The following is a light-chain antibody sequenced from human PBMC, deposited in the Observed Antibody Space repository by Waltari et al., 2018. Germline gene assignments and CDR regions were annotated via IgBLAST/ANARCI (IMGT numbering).Light chain of an antibody. CDR2: DTS. CDR3: QKYGTLPAT. J-gene: IGKJ1*01. V-gene: IGKV3-20*01. CDR1: QWVRRT. Sequence: RPPHPCRAGQWVRRTFAGYQQKPGQAPGLLIYDTSSRAAGIPDRFSGSGFGTDFSLTISRLEPEDFAVYYCQKYGTLPATFGQGTKVEIK.